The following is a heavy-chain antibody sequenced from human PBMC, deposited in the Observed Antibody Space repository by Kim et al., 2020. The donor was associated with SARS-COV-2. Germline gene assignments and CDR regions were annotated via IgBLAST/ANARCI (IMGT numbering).Heavy chain of an antibody. V-gene: IGHV3-48*01. CDR3: VRDRMGGAVDM. D-gene: IGHD3-16*01. CDR1: GFTFSAYD. J-gene: IGHJ3*02. Sequence: GVSLRLSCATSGFTFSAYDMNWVRQAPGKGLEWLSFITKSTTTIYYADSVEGRFTISRDNAKNSLFLQMNSLKAEDTALYYCVRDRMGGAVDMLGQGTMFSVSS. CDR2: ITKSTTTI.